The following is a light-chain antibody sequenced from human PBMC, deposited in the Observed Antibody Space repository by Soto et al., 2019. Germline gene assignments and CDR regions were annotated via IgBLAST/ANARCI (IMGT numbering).Light chain of an antibody. J-gene: IGLJ1*01. Sequence: QSVLTQPRSVSGSPGQSVTISCTGTSSDVGGYHYVSWYQQHPGKAPKLMIYDVSKRPSGVPDRFSGSKSGNTASLTISGLQAEDEAEYYCCSYAGSYTYVFGTGTKLTVL. CDR3: CSYAGSYTYV. CDR1: SSDVGGYHY. V-gene: IGLV2-11*01. CDR2: DVS.